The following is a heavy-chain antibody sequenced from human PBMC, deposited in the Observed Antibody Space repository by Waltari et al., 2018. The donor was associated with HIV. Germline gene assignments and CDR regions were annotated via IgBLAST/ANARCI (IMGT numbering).Heavy chain of an antibody. CDR3: AKGPTLTSPPTYFNY. CDR1: GFTFDDYA. J-gene: IGHJ4*02. Sequence: EVHLVESGGGLVQRGRSLRLSCAASGFTFDDYAMHWVRQTPGKGLEWVSGISWNSGSIGYADSVKGRFTISRDNAKNSLFLQMNSLRPEDTAFYYCAKGPTLTSPPTYFNYWGQGTLVTVSS. CDR2: ISWNSGSI. V-gene: IGHV3-9*01. D-gene: IGHD2-2*01.